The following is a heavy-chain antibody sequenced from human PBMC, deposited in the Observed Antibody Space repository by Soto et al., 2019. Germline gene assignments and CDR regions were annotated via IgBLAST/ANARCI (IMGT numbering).Heavy chain of an antibody. J-gene: IGHJ4*02. CDR2: IYHSGST. CDR1: GGSISSGGYS. Sequence: KPSETLSLTCAVSGGSISSGGYSWSWIRQPPGKGLEWIGYIYHSGSTYYNPSLKSRVTISVDKSKNQFSLKLSSVTAADTAVYYCARVYMVRGTIIRYFDYWGQGTLVTVSS. D-gene: IGHD3-10*01. V-gene: IGHV4-30-2*01. CDR3: ARVYMVRGTIIRYFDY.